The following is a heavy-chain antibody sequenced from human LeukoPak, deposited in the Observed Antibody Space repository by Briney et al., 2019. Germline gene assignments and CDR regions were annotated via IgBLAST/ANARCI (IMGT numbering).Heavy chain of an antibody. CDR1: GFIFSDYY. CDR3: ARGWVVATGGFDM. Sequence: GGSLRLSCAASGFIFSDYYMSWIRQAPGKGLEWVSYISTAGTTIYYADSVKGRFTISRDNSKNTVYLQMNSLRGEDTAVYFCARGWVVATGGFDMWGQGTMVTVSS. CDR2: ISTAGTTI. V-gene: IGHV3-11*01. J-gene: IGHJ3*02. D-gene: IGHD2-8*02.